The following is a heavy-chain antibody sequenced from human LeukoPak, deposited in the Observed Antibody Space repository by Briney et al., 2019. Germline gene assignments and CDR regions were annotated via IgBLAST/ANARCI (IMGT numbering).Heavy chain of an antibody. V-gene: IGHV4-59*08. CDR3: ARNYADVGGFFSYYFQF. D-gene: IGHD2-15*01. J-gene: IGHJ4*02. CDR1: GGSISRYY. CDR2: ITHSGFT. Sequence: SETLSLTCNVSGGSISRYYWSWIRQPPGQGLNWIGYITHSGFTSYNPSLKGRVTISVDTSKNQFSLRLTSVTAADTAVYYCARNYADVGGFFSYYFQFWGMGALVTASS.